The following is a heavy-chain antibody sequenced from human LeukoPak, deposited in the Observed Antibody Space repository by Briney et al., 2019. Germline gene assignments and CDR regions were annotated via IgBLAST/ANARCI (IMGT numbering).Heavy chain of an antibody. CDR1: GFTFSSYS. V-gene: IGHV3-21*01. Sequence: GGSLRLSCATSGFTFSSYSMNWVRQAPGKGLEWVSSISSSSSYVYYADSVKGRFTISRDNAKNSLYLQMNSLRAEDTAVYYCARVPHYYYGSGSYPNWFDPWGQGTLVTVSS. CDR3: ARVPHYYYGSGSYPNWFDP. D-gene: IGHD3-10*01. CDR2: ISSSSSYV. J-gene: IGHJ5*02.